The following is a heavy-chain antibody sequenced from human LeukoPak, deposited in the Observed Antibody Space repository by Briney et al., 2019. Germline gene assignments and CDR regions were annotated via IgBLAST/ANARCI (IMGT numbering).Heavy chain of an antibody. CDR2: INHSGST. J-gene: IGHJ4*02. D-gene: IGHD6-13*01. CDR1: GGSFSGYY. V-gene: IGHV4-34*01. Sequence: SETLSLTCAVYGGSFSGYYWSWIRQPPGKGLEWIGEINHSGSTNYNPSLKSRVTISVDTSKNQFSLKLSSVTAADTAVYYCEYSSSWHQPDYWGQGTLVTVSS. CDR3: EYSSSWHQPDY.